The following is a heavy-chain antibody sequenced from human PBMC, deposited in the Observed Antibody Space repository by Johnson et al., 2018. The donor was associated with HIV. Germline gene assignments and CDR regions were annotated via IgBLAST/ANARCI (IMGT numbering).Heavy chain of an antibody. D-gene: IGHD1-26*01. Sequence: QVQLVESGGGLVKPGGSLRLSCAASGFTFSYSYMSWIRQAPGKGLEWVSYISGRGITIYYSDSVKGRFTISRDNAKNSLYLQMNSLRAEDTAVYYCAKDRIVGAIGDAFDIWGQGTMVTVSS. J-gene: IGHJ3*02. CDR2: ISGRGITI. CDR3: AKDRIVGAIGDAFDI. CDR1: GFTFSYSY. V-gene: IGHV3-11*01.